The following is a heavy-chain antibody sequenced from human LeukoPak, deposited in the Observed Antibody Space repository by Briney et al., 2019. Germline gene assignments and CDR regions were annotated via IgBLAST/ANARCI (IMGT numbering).Heavy chain of an antibody. D-gene: IGHD6-13*01. CDR1: GYTLTELS. Sequence: SVKVSCKVSGYTLTELSMHWVRQAPGQGLEWMGIINPSGGSTSYAQKFQGRVTMTRDTSTSTVYMELSSLRSEDTAVYYCAREGMSEQQLVPANWFDPWGQGTLVTVSS. J-gene: IGHJ5*02. CDR3: AREGMSEQQLVPANWFDP. V-gene: IGHV1-46*01. CDR2: INPSGGST.